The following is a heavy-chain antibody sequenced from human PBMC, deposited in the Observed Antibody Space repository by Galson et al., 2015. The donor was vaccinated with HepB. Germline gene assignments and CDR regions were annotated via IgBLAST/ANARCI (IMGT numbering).Heavy chain of an antibody. CDR1: GYTLTTSA. Sequence: SGYTLTTSAVNWVRQAPGQGLEWMGWINTNTGNPTYAQGFTGRFVFSLDTSVTTAYLEISSLKAEDTAVYYCARDFPFGSGWEFDYWGQGTLVTVSS. J-gene: IGHJ4*02. CDR3: ARDFPFGSGWEFDY. V-gene: IGHV7-4-1*02. D-gene: IGHD6-19*01. CDR2: INTNTGNP.